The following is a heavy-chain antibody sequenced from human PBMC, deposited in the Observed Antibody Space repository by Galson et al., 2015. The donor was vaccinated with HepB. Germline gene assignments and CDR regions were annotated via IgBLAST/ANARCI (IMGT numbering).Heavy chain of an antibody. CDR3: ARDEQWLVLGAFDI. Sequence: SLRLSCAASGFTFSSYAMHWVRQAPGKGLEWVAVISYDGSNKYYADSVKGRFTISRDNSKNTLYLQMNSLRAEDTAVYYCARDEQWLVLGAFDIWGQGTMVTVSS. CDR1: GFTFSSYA. V-gene: IGHV3-30-3*01. CDR2: ISYDGSNK. J-gene: IGHJ3*02. D-gene: IGHD6-19*01.